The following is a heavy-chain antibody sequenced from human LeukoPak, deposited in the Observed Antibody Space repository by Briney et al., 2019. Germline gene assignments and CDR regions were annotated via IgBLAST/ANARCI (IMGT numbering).Heavy chain of an antibody. Sequence: GGSLRLSCAASGFTFSGYSMNWVRQAPGKGLEWVSYISSNSRTVDYADSVKGRFTISRDNAKNSLYLQMNTLRAEDTAVYYCARGPSGYHNTGGQGTLVTVSS. CDR2: ISSNSRTV. V-gene: IGHV3-48*01. CDR3: ARGPSGYHNT. CDR1: GFTFSGYS. D-gene: IGHD5-12*01. J-gene: IGHJ4*02.